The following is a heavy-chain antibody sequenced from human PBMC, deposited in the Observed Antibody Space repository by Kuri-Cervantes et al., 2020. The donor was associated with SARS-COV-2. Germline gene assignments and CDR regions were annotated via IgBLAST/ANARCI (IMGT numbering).Heavy chain of an antibody. Sequence: GESLKISCKASGYSFTTYCIAWVRQKPVKGLEWMGTICPYDSTTTYGPSFQGQVTISADKSVDTAYLQWNNLRAADTAIYYCARRFGTNWFDLWGQGTLVTVSS. CDR1: GYSFTTYC. CDR3: ARRFGTNWFDL. D-gene: IGHD3-16*01. J-gene: IGHJ5*02. CDR2: ICPYDSTT. V-gene: IGHV5-51*01.